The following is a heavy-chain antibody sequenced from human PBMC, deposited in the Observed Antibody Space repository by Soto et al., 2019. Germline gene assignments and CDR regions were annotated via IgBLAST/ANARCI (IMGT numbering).Heavy chain of an antibody. Sequence: EVQLLESGGGLVQPGGSLRLSCAASGFTFSSYAMSWVRQAPGKGLEWVSAISGSGGSTYYADSVKGRFTISRDNSKNALYLQMNSLRAEDTAVYYCAKRTNDFRSGEWSYYYCGMDVWGQGTTVTVSS. V-gene: IGHV3-23*01. CDR3: AKRTNDFRSGEWSYYYCGMDV. CDR1: GFTFSSYA. CDR2: ISGSGGST. J-gene: IGHJ6*02. D-gene: IGHD3-3*01.